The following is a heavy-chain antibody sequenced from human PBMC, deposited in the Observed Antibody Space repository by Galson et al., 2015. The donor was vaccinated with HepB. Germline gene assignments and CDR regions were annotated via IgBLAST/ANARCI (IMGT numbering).Heavy chain of an antibody. J-gene: IGHJ4*02. CDR3: ARDDGYNSGWGY. CDR1: GYTFSDHY. D-gene: IGHD6-19*01. Sequence: SVKVSCKASGYTFSDHYIQWVRQAPGQGLEWMGWITPKRGDTNYAQTFKGRITMTRGTSTSTAYLEVSGLRSDDTAMYYCARDDGYNSGWGYWGQGTLVTVSS. V-gene: IGHV1-2*02. CDR2: ITPKRGDT.